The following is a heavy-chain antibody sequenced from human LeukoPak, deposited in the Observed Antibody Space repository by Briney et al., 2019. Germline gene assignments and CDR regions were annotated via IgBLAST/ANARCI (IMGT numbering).Heavy chain of an antibody. J-gene: IGHJ2*01. D-gene: IGHD2-15*01. Sequence: GASVKVSCKASVGTFSSYAISWVRQAPGQGLEWMGRIIPILGIANYAQKFQRRVTIPADKSTSTAYMELSSLRSEDTAVYYCASALGYCSGGSCPYWYFDLWGRGTLVTVSS. CDR1: VGTFSSYA. V-gene: IGHV1-69*04. CDR3: ASALGYCSGGSCPYWYFDL. CDR2: IIPILGIA.